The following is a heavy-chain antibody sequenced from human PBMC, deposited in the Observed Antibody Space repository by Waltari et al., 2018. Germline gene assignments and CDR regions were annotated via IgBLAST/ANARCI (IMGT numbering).Heavy chain of an antibody. CDR3: ARDDADSSNFGGF. J-gene: IGHJ4*02. Sequence: QLVQSGAEVKKPGASVKVSCKASGYIVPNYGITWVRKAPGQGLEWMGWIYPYSGNTKYEQSLQGRVTLTTDTSTTTAYMEIRSLRSDDTAIYYCARDDADSSNFGGFWGQGTLVTVSS. D-gene: IGHD6-13*01. CDR2: IYPYSGNT. CDR1: GYIVPNYG. V-gene: IGHV1-18*01.